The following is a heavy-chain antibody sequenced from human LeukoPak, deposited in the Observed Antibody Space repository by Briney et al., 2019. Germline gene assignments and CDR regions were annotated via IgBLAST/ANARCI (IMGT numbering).Heavy chain of an antibody. CDR1: GGTFSSYT. J-gene: IGHJ4*02. CDR2: IIPILGIA. CDR3: AREFDFWSGYLDY. V-gene: IGHV1-69*04. Sequence: KLGSSRKVSCKASGGTFSSYTISWVRQAPGQRLEWMGRIIPILGIANYAQKFQGRVTITADKSTSTAYMELSSLRSEDTAVYYCAREFDFWSGYLDYWGQGTLVTVSS. D-gene: IGHD3-3*01.